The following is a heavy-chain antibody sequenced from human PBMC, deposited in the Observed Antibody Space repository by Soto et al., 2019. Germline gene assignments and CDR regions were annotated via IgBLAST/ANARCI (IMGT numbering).Heavy chain of an antibody. Sequence: QVQLQESGPGLVKLSETLSLTCSVSGVSVNSGSYYWSWIRQPPGKGLEWIGYVYYSGTTAYNPSLKSRVIISVDTSKNQFSLNLSSVTAGDTAVYYCAGDRPDAARGFDYWGQGTLVTVSS. V-gene: IGHV4-61*01. J-gene: IGHJ4*02. D-gene: IGHD5-18*01. CDR2: VYYSGTT. CDR3: AGDRPDAARGFDY. CDR1: GVSVNSGSYY.